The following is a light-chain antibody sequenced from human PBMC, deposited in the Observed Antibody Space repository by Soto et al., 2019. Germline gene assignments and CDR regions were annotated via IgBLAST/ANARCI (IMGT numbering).Light chain of an antibody. CDR2: WAS. CDR1: QSVLYNSNNKNY. J-gene: IGKJ4*01. Sequence: DIVMTQSPDSLAVSLGERDTINCKSSQSVLYNSNNKNYLAWYQQKPRQPPKLLIYWASTRESGVPDRFSGSGSGTDFTLTISSLQAEDVAVYYCQQYYSTPLTFGGGTKVEIK. CDR3: QQYYSTPLT. V-gene: IGKV4-1*01.